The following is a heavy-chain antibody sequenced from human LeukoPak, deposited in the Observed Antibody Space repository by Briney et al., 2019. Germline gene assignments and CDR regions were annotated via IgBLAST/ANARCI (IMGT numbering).Heavy chain of an antibody. D-gene: IGHD3-10*01. CDR1: GYSISSGYY. CDR3: ARGKGRLWFVLFDP. V-gene: IGHV4-38-2*02. CDR2: IYHSGST. J-gene: IGHJ5*02. Sequence: SSETLSLTCTVSGYSISSGYYWVWIRQPPGKGLEWIGSIYHSGSTYYNPSLKSRVTISVDTSKNQFSLKLSSVTAADTAVYYCARGKGRLWFVLFDPWGQGTLVTVSS.